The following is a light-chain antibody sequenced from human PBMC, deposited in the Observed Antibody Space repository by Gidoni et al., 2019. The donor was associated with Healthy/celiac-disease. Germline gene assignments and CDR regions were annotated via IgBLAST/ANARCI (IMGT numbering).Light chain of an antibody. CDR1: KGISSY. J-gene: IGKJ5*01. CDR3: QQLNSYHLIT. Sequence: DIQLTQSPSFLSASVGDRVTITCRASKGISSYLAWYQQKPGKAPKLLIYAASTLQSEVPSRFSGSGSGTEFTLTISSLQPEDFATYYCQQLNSYHLITFGQGTRLEIK. V-gene: IGKV1-9*01. CDR2: AAS.